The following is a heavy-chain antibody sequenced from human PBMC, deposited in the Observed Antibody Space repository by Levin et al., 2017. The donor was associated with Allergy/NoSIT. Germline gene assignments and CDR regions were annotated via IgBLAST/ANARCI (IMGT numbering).Heavy chain of an antibody. Sequence: HPGGSLRLSCAASGFTFRSYAMNWVRQAPGKGLEWVSVISGNGDSTYYADFVKGRFTISRDNSKNTLYLQMNSLRAEDTAIYYCAKGHYYDSSGFLYKSDAFDMWGQGTMVTVSS. J-gene: IGHJ3*02. V-gene: IGHV3-23*01. CDR3: AKGHYYDSSGFLYKSDAFDM. CDR2: ISGNGDST. CDR1: GFTFRSYA. D-gene: IGHD3-22*01.